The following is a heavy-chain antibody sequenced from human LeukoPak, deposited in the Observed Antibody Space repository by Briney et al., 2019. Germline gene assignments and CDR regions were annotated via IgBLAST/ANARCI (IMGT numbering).Heavy chain of an antibody. Sequence: GRSLRLSCAASGFTFSDYAMHWVRQAPGKGLEWVAVISKDGSDKYYPGSVRGRFTISRDNSKNTLYLRMNSLRAEDTAVYYCARDRSYGDYFDYWGQGTLVTVSS. CDR2: ISKDGSDK. CDR1: GFTFSDYA. D-gene: IGHD4-17*01. V-gene: IGHV3-30-3*01. J-gene: IGHJ4*02. CDR3: ARDRSYGDYFDY.